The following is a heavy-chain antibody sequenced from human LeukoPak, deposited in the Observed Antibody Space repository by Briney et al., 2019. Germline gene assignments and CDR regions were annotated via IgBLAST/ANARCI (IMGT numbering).Heavy chain of an antibody. CDR1: GGSISSYY. Sequence: SETLSLTCTVSGGSISSYYWSWIRQPPGKGLEWIGYIYHSGSANYNPSLKSRVTISVDTSKNQFSLKLASVSAADTAVYYCARGGTQLTFPVWGQGTLVTVSS. V-gene: IGHV4-59*01. J-gene: IGHJ4*02. D-gene: IGHD4/OR15-4a*01. CDR2: IYHSGSA. CDR3: ARGGTQLTFPV.